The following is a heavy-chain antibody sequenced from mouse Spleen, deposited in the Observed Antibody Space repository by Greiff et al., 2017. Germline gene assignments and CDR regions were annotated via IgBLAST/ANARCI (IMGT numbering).Heavy chain of an antibody. D-gene: IGHD2-2*01. Sequence: EVQLQQSGPELVKPGASVKIPCKASGYTFTDYNMDWVKQSHGKSLEWIGDINPNNGGTIYNQKFKGKATLTVDKSSSTAYMELRSLTSEDTAVYYCARKGWGYPFAYWGQGTLVTVSA. J-gene: IGHJ3*01. CDR2: INPNNGGT. V-gene: IGHV1-18*01. CDR3: ARKGWGYPFAY. CDR1: GYTFTDYN.